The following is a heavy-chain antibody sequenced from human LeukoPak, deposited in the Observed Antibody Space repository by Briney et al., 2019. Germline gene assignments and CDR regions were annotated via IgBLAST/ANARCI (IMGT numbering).Heavy chain of an antibody. J-gene: IGHJ2*01. Sequence: SETLSLTCTVSGGSISAYYWSWIRQPPGKGLEWIGHIYYSGSTSYNPSLESRVTISVDTSKNQFSLKLTSVTAADTAVYYCARGLMYFDLWGRGTLVTVSS. CDR1: GGSISAYY. CDR2: IYYSGST. CDR3: ARGLMYFDL. V-gene: IGHV4-59*01.